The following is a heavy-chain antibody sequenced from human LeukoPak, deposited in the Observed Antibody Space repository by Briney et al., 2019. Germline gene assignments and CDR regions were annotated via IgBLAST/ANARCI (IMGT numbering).Heavy chain of an antibody. D-gene: IGHD2-8*01. Sequence: PSETLSLTCTVSGGSIGIYYWSWIRQPAGKGLEWIERIYNSGRTKYSPSLESRVTMSIDTSKNQFSLKLSSVSAADTALYYCARVAMYEFFFDYWGQGTLVTVSS. CDR2: IYNSGRT. CDR3: ARVAMYEFFFDY. V-gene: IGHV4-4*07. J-gene: IGHJ4*02. CDR1: GGSIGIYY.